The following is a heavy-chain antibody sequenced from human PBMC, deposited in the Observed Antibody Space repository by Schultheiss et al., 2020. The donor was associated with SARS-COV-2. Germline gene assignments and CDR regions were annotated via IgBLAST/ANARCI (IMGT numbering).Heavy chain of an antibody. CDR2: IYYSGST. V-gene: IGHV4-59*12. D-gene: IGHD6-13*01. CDR3: ARDQRIAAANDAFDI. CDR1: GGSISSYY. J-gene: IGHJ3*02. Sequence: SQTLSLTCTVSGGSISSYYWSWIRQPPGKGLEWIGYIYYSGSTNYNPSLKSRVTISVDTSKNQFSLKLSSVTAADTAVYYCARDQRIAAANDAFDIWGQGTMVTVSS.